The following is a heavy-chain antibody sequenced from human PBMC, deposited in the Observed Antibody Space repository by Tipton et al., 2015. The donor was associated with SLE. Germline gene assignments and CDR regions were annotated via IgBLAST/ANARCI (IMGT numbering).Heavy chain of an antibody. J-gene: IGHJ3*02. CDR1: GFTLDGFGFTFDDYS. V-gene: IGHV3-49*04. CDR3: ARGASYDYHDSKGYYPGAFDI. D-gene: IGHD3-22*01. CDR2: IRSNTHGGTT. Sequence: SLRLSCTASGFTLDGFGFTFDDYSMSWVRQAPGKGLEWVGLIRSNTHGGTTEYAASVKGRFTISRDDSKSIAYLQMNSLKTEDTAVYYCARGASYDYHDSKGYYPGAFDIWGQGTMVTVSS.